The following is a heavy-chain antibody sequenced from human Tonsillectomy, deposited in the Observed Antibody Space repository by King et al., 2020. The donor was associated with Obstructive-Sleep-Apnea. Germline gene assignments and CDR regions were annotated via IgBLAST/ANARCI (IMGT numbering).Heavy chain of an antibody. J-gene: IGHJ4*02. CDR2: IYWDDDK. CDR3: AHRRSSHLDD. V-gene: IGHV2-5*02. CDR1: GFSLRTSGVG. D-gene: IGHD6-13*01. Sequence: TLKESGPTLVKPTQTLTLTCPFSGFSLRTSGVGVGWIRPPPGPALEWLALIYWDDDKRYSPSLKRRLTITQDTSKHQVVLTMTNMDPVDTATDDGAHRRSSHLDDWGQGTLVTVSS.